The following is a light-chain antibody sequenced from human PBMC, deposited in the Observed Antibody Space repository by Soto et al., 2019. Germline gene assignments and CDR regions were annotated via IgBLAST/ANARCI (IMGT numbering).Light chain of an antibody. Sequence: SVLTQTASVSGSAGQSIIISCTGTSSDVGDYQYVSWYQHHPGKGPKLMIYEVSHRTSGVSNRFAGSRAGNTASLTISGLQAEDETEYFCSSYKRTSKVYVYGTGTKLT. V-gene: IGLV2-14*01. CDR3: SSYKRTSKVYV. CDR1: SSDVGDYQY. CDR2: EVS. J-gene: IGLJ1*01.